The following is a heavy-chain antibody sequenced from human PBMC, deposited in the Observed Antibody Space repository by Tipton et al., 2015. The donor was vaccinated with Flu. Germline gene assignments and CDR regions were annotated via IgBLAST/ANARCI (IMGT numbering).Heavy chain of an antibody. V-gene: IGHV4-39*07. CDR3: AKVSSWSFFFDY. CDR2: IYNTGDT. D-gene: IGHD6-13*01. Sequence: TLSLTCTVSGDSISSNSFHWCWTRQPPWKGLQWICSIYNTGDTFYNPSLRSRVTISLVTSKSQFSLRLSSVTAADTAVYYCAKVSSWSFFFDYWGQGSQVTVSS. CDR1: GDSISSNSFH. J-gene: IGHJ4*02.